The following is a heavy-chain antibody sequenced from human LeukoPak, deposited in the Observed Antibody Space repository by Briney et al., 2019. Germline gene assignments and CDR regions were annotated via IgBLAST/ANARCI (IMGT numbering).Heavy chain of an antibody. CDR3: ARLLGPNKQARYFDY. D-gene: IGHD3-10*01. CDR1: GGSFSGYY. CDR2: INHSGST. V-gene: IGHV4-34*01. Sequence: SETLSLTCAVYGGSFSGYYWSWIHQPPGKGLEWIGEINHSGSTNYNPSLKSRVTISVDTSKNQFSLKLSSATAADTAVYYCARLLGPNKQARYFDYWGQGTLVTVSS. J-gene: IGHJ4*02.